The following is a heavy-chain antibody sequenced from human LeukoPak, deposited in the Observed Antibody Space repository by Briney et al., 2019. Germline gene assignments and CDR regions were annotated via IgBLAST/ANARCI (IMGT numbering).Heavy chain of an antibody. CDR2: ISSSSSTI. J-gene: IGHJ4*02. V-gene: IGHV3-48*01. CDR3: AKDPDLITIFGVALEN. D-gene: IGHD3-3*01. Sequence: GGSLRLSCAASGFTFSSYSMNWVRQAPGKGPEWVSYISSSSSTIYYADSVKGRFTISRDNSKNTLYLQMNSLRAEDTAVYYCAKDPDLITIFGVALENWGQGTLVTVSS. CDR1: GFTFSSYS.